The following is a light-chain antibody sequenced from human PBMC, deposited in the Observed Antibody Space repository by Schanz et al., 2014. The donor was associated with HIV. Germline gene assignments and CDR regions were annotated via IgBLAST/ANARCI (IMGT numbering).Light chain of an antibody. V-gene: IGLV2-14*03. CDR2: DVS. Sequence: QSALTQPASVSGSPGQSITISCTGTSSDIGTFNYVSWYQQHPGKAPKLIIYDVSNRPSGVPDRFSGSKSGNTASLTVSGLQAEDEADYYCSSWDDSLNGWVFGGGTKLTVL. J-gene: IGLJ3*02. CDR3: SSWDDSLNGWV. CDR1: SSDIGTFNY.